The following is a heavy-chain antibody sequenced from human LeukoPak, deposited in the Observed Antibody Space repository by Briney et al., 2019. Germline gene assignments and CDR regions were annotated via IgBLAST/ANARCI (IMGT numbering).Heavy chain of an antibody. CDR3: ASGVGSGEAFDI. CDR1: GGSISSSSFY. J-gene: IGHJ3*02. V-gene: IGHV4-39*07. CDR2: FFSSGST. Sequence: SETVSLTCTVSGGSISSSSFYWGWIRQPPEKGLEWIGSFFSSGSTYYNPSLKSRVTISVDTSKNQFSLKLSSVTAADTAVYYCASGVGSGEAFDIWGQGTMVTVSS. D-gene: IGHD2-8*01.